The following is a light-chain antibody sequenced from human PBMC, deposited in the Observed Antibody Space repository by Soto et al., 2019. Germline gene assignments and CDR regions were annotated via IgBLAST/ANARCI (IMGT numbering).Light chain of an antibody. V-gene: IGKV3-20*01. J-gene: IGKJ1*01. CDR2: GTS. CDR3: QHYGSSRT. CDR1: QSVSGSY. Sequence: VLTQSPGTLSLSPGERATLSCRASQSVSGSYLGWYQQKPGQAPRLLIWGTSNRAGGIPDRFSGSGSGTEFTLTINRLAPEDFAVYYCQHYGSSRTFGQGTKVDI.